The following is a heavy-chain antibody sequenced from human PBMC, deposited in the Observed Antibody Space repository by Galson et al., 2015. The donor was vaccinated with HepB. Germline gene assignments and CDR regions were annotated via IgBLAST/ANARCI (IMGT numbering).Heavy chain of an antibody. J-gene: IGHJ4*02. Sequence: TLSLTCTVSGGSISSYYWSWIRQPPGKGLEWIGYIYYSGSTNYNPSLKSRVTISVDTSKNQFSLKLSSVTAADTAVYYCARDSPSGSFDYWGQGTLVTVSS. D-gene: IGHD1-26*01. V-gene: IGHV4-59*01. CDR3: ARDSPSGSFDY. CDR1: GGSISSYY. CDR2: IYYSGST.